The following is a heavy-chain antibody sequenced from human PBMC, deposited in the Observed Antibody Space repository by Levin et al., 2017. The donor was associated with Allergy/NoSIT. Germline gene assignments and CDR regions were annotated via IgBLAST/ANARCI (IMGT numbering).Heavy chain of an antibody. D-gene: IGHD3-3*01. Sequence: ESLKISCTVSGGSIISPNYYWGWIRQPPGKGLEWIGSIYYTGSSHYNPSLKSRVTISVDTSKDHFSLNLTSVTAADTAVYFCARSSSLEYFDPWGQGTLVIVSS. CDR1: GGSIISPNYY. CDR3: ARSSSLEYFDP. CDR2: IYYTGSS. J-gene: IGHJ5*02. V-gene: IGHV4-39*02.